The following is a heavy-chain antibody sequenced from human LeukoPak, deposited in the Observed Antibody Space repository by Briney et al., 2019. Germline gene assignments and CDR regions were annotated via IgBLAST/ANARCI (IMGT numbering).Heavy chain of an antibody. V-gene: IGHV4-59*01. CDR2: IYYSGST. Sequence: SETLSLTCTVSGGSISSYYWSWIRQPPGKGLEWIGYIYYSGSTNYNPSLKSRVTISVDTSKNQFSLKLSSVTAADTAVYYCARGGYCSGGSCYDDGPWYFDLWGRGTLVTVSS. J-gene: IGHJ2*01. CDR3: ARGGYCSGGSCYDDGPWYFDL. CDR1: GGSISSYY. D-gene: IGHD2-15*01.